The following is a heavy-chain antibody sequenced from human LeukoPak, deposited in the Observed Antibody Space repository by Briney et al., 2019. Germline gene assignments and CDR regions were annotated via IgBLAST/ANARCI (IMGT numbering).Heavy chain of an antibody. V-gene: IGHV4-61*02. D-gene: IGHD6-19*01. CDR3: ARDIHTSDWTKFDY. J-gene: IGHJ4*02. CDR2: IYSSGRT. CDR1: GGSISSRTYY. Sequence: SETLSLTCNVSGGSISSRTYYWSWIRQPAGKGLEWIGRIYSSGRTNYNPSLKSRVTISVDTSKNQFSLNLSSVTAADTAVYYCARDIHTSDWTKFDYWGQGTSVTVSS.